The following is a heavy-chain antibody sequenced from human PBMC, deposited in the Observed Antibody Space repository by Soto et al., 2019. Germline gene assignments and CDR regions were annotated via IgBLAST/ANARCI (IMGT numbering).Heavy chain of an antibody. J-gene: IGHJ5*01. D-gene: IGHD3-16*01. CDR3: ARGGHEDNWFDP. V-gene: IGHV4-31*03. CDR2: IFHSGST. CDR1: GGSISSGGYY. Sequence: QVQLQESGPGLVKPSQTLSLTCTVSGGSISSGGYYWSWIRQHPGKGLEWIGYIFHSGSTYYNPSLRSRVATSFDTSKNQFALNVTSVTAADTAVYYCARGGHEDNWFDPWCQGTLVTVSS.